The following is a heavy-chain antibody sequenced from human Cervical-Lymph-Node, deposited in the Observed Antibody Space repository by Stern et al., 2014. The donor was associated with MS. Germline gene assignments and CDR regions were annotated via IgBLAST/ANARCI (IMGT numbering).Heavy chain of an antibody. CDR2: IKQDGSEK. J-gene: IGHJ4*02. CDR1: GFTFSSYW. CDR3: ARDRYDFWSGYSDY. Sequence: QLVQSGGGLVQPGGSLRLSCAASGFTFSSYWMSWVRQAPGKGLEWVANIKQDGSEKYYVDSVKGRFTISRDNAKNSLYLQMNSLRAEDTAVYYCARDRYDFWSGYSDYWGQGTLVTVSS. D-gene: IGHD3-3*01. V-gene: IGHV3-7*03.